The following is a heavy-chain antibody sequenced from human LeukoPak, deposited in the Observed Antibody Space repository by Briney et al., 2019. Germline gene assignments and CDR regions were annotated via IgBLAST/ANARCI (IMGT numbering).Heavy chain of an antibody. CDR2: IYYSGST. CDR1: GGSMSGYF. J-gene: IGHJ4*02. V-gene: IGHV4-59*01. D-gene: IGHD6-19*01. CDR3: ARASYSSGWIFDY. Sequence: PSETLSLTCTVSGGSMSGYFWAWIRRPAGKGLEWIGYIYYSGSTNYNPSLKSRVTISVDMSKNQFSLKLSSVTAADTAVYYCARASYSSGWIFDYWGQGTLVTASS.